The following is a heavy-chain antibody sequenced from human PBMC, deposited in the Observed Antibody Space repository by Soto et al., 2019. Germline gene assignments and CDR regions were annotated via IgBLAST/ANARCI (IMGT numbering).Heavy chain of an antibody. CDR2: INHSGST. V-gene: IGHV4-34*01. D-gene: IGHD6-19*01. Sequence: PSETLSLTCAVYGGSFSGYYWSWIRQPPGKGLEWIGEINHSGSTNYNPSLKSRVTISVDTSKNQFSLKLSSVTAADTAVYYCARGFSGWSSFGMDVWGQGTTVTVSS. CDR1: GGSFSGYY. CDR3: ARGFSGWSSFGMDV. J-gene: IGHJ6*02.